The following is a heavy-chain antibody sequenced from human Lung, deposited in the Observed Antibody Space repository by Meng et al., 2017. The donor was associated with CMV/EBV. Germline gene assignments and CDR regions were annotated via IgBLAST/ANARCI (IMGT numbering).Heavy chain of an antibody. CDR1: GFTFSNAW. CDR3: TTGRIYCRSTSCHWGGIDV. J-gene: IGHJ6*01. Sequence: GESLKISCAASGFTFSNAWMSWVRQAPGKGLEWVGRIKSKTDGGTTDYAAPVKGRFTISRDDSKNTLYLQMNSLKTEDTAVYYCTTGRIYCRSTSCHWGGIDVWGQGXTVTVSS. D-gene: IGHD2-2*01. V-gene: IGHV3-15*01. CDR2: IKSKTDGGTT.